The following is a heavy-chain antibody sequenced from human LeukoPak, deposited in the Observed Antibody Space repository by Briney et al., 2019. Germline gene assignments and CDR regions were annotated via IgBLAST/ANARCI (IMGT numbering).Heavy chain of an antibody. CDR3: AREARMVAFDY. Sequence: GGSLRLSCAASGFTFSSYAMHWVRQAPGKGLEWVAVISYDGSNKYYADSVKGRFTISRDNSKNTLYLQMNSLRAEDTAVYYCAREARMVAFDYWGQGTLVTVSS. D-gene: IGHD4/OR15-4a*01. CDR2: ISYDGSNK. J-gene: IGHJ4*02. CDR1: GFTFSSYA. V-gene: IGHV3-30-3*01.